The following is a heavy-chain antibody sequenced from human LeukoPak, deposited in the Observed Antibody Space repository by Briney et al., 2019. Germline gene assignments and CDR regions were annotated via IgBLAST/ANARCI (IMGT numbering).Heavy chain of an antibody. CDR3: TRDGYCSSSSCYPDY. D-gene: IGHD2-2*01. Sequence: GRSLTLSCAVSGFTFSSYWMRWVRLVPGKGLVWVSRLKRDGSSTSYADSVKGRFTISRDNAKNTLYLQMNSLRVEDTAVYYCTRDGYCSSSSCYPDYWGQGTLVTLSS. CDR2: LKRDGSST. V-gene: IGHV3-74*01. CDR1: GFTFSSYW. J-gene: IGHJ4*02.